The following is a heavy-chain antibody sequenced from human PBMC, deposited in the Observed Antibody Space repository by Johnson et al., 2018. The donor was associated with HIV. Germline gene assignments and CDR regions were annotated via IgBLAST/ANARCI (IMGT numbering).Heavy chain of an antibody. CDR1: GFTFSSYW. J-gene: IGHJ3*02. CDR3: AKVRGEVWSGYYGGLNDAFDI. V-gene: IGHV3-74*02. Sequence: VQLVESGGGLVQPGGSLRLSCAASGFTFSSYWMHWVRQAPGKGLVWVSRINSDGSSTSYVDSVKGRFTISRDNAKNTLYLQMNNLRAEDTAVYYCAKVRGEVWSGYYGGLNDAFDIWGQGTMVSVSS. D-gene: IGHD3-3*01. CDR2: INSDGSST.